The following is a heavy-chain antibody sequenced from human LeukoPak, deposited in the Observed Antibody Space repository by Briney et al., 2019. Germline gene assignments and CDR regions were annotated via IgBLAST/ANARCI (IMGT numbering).Heavy chain of an antibody. D-gene: IGHD6-19*01. J-gene: IGHJ6*02. CDR3: AKKGQWLTYYYYYFGMDV. CDR1: GFTVINYA. Sequence: VGSLRLSCVASGFTVINYAMSWVRQAPGRGLEWVSGISFSGGSTYYADSVQGRFTISRDNSKNTVYLQMNSLRAEDTAVYYCAKKGQWLTYYYYYFGMDVWGQGTTVTVPS. V-gene: IGHV3-23*01. CDR2: ISFSGGST.